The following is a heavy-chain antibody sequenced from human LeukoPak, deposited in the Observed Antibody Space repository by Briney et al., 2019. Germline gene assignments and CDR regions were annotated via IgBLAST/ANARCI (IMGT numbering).Heavy chain of an antibody. CDR3: AKDSAIVSSSYSYNWFDF. CDR2: ISGDGGST. V-gene: IGHV3-43*02. D-gene: IGHD3-22*01. J-gene: IGHJ5*01. CDR1: GFIFDDYA. Sequence: GGSLRLSCAASGFIFDDYAMHWVRQAPGKGLEWVCLISGDGGSTYFADSVKGRFTISRDNSKNSLYLQMNSPRTEDTAFYYCAKDSAIVSSSYSYNWFDFWGQGTLVTVSS.